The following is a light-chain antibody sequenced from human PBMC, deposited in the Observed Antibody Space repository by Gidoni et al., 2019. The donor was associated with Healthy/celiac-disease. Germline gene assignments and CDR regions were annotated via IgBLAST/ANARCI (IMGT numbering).Light chain of an antibody. CDR1: QSVSSSY. CDR3: QQLRT. J-gene: IGKJ1*01. Sequence: EIVLTQSPGTLSLSPGERATLSCRASQSVSSSYLAWYQQKPGQAPRLLIYGASSRATGIPDRFSGSGSVTDFTLTISRLEPEDFAVYYCQQLRTFGQGTKVEIK. CDR2: GAS. V-gene: IGKV3-20*01.